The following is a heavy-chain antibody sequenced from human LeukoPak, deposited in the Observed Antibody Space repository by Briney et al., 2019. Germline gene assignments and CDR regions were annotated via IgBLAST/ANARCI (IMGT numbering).Heavy chain of an antibody. Sequence: PSETLSLTCTVSGYSISSGGYSWSWIRQPPGKGLEWIGYIYHSGSTYYNPSLKSRVTISVDRSKNQFSLKLSSVTAADTAVYYCARIPPYCSSTSCYHPERFYFDYWGQGTLVTVSS. D-gene: IGHD2-2*01. V-gene: IGHV4-30-2*01. CDR2: IYHSGST. CDR3: ARIPPYCSSTSCYHPERFYFDY. J-gene: IGHJ4*02. CDR1: GYSISSGGYS.